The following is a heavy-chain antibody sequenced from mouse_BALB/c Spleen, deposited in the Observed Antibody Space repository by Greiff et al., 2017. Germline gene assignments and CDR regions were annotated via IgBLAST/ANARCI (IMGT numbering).Heavy chain of an antibody. V-gene: IGHV1-87*01. Sequence: VQLQQSGAELARPGASVKLSCKASGYTFTSYWMQWVKQRPGQGLEWIGAIYPGDGDTRYTQKFKGKATLTADKSSSTAYMQLSSLASEDSAVYYCAREGGFYYGSSFDYWGQGTTLTVSS. CDR3: AREGGFYYGSSFDY. J-gene: IGHJ2*01. CDR2: IYPGDGDT. CDR1: GYTFTSYW. D-gene: IGHD1-1*01.